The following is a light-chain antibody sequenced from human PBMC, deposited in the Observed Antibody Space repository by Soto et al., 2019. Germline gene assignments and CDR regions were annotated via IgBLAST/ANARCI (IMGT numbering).Light chain of an antibody. CDR1: QSVSSY. CDR2: DAS. CDR3: QQRRYWPVT. V-gene: IGKV3-11*01. J-gene: IGKJ1*01. Sequence: EIVLTQSPATLSMSPGERATLSCRASQSVSSYFAWYQQKPGQAPRVLIYDASNRATDVPARFSGSGSGTDFTLTIGSLEPEDFAVYYCQQRRYWPVTFGQGTKV.